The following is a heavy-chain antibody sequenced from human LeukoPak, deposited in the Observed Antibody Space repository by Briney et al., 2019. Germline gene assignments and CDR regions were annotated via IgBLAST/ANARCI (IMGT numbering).Heavy chain of an antibody. CDR2: IIPIFGTA. V-gene: IGHV1-69*13. D-gene: IGHD4-17*01. CDR1: GGTFSSYA. CDR3: ARKYDYGDYGYYYYGMDV. Sequence: SVKVSCKASGGTFSSYAISWVRQAPGQGLEWMGGIIPIFGTANYAQRFQGRVTITADESTSTAYMELSSLRSEDTAVYYCARKYDYGDYGYYYYGMDVWGQGTTVTVSS. J-gene: IGHJ6*02.